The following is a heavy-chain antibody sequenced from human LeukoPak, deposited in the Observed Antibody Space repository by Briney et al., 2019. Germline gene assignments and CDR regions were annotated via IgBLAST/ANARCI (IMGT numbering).Heavy chain of an antibody. V-gene: IGHV4-28*05. D-gene: IGHD3-22*01. CDR3: ARGVGSGYTDY. CDR2: IYYSGSI. J-gene: IGHJ4*02. CDR1: GYSISSSNW. Sequence: SETLSLTCAVSGYSISSSNWWGWIRQPPGKGLEWIGYIYYSGSIYYNPSLKSRVTMSIDTSKNQFSLKLISVTAADTAVYYCARGVGSGYTDYWGQGALVTVSS.